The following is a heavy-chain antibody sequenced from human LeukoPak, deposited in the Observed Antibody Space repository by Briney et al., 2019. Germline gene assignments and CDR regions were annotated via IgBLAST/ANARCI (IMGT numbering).Heavy chain of an antibody. CDR1: GFTFSSYS. CDR2: ISSSSSYI. V-gene: IGHV3-21*01. J-gene: IGHJ4*02. Sequence: GGSLRLSCAASGFTFSSYSMNWVRKAPGKGLEWVSSISSSSSYIYYADSVKGRFTISRDNAKNSLYLQMNSLRAEDTAVYYCARDGRDNPNDYWGQGTLVTVSS. CDR3: ARDGRDNPNDY. D-gene: IGHD1-14*01.